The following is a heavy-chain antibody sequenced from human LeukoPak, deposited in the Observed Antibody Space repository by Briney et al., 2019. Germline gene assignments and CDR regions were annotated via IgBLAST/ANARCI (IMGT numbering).Heavy chain of an antibody. Sequence: ASVKASCKASGYTFTGYYMHWVRQAPGQGLEWMGWINPNSGGTNYAQKFQGRVTMTRDTSISTAYMELSRLRSDDTAVYYCARVPTKPTAMVTYYYYYGMDVWGQGTTVTVSS. CDR3: ARVPTKPTAMVTYYYYYGMDV. D-gene: IGHD5-18*01. J-gene: IGHJ6*02. CDR1: GYTFTGYY. V-gene: IGHV1-2*02. CDR2: INPNSGGT.